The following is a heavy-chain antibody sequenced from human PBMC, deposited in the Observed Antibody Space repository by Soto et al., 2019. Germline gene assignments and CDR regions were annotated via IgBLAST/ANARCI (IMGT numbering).Heavy chain of an antibody. CDR2: ISSSSYI. V-gene: IGHV3-21*01. D-gene: IGHD3-16*02. CDR3: ARAAEYDSVWGSYRADWFDP. Sequence: EVQLVESGGGLVKPGGSLRLSCAASRFTFSSYSMNWVRQAPGKGLEWVASISSSSYIYYADSVKGRFTISRDNAKNSLYLQMNSLRAEDTAVYDCARAAEYDSVWGSYRADWFDPWGQGTLVTVSS. CDR1: RFTFSSYS. J-gene: IGHJ5*02.